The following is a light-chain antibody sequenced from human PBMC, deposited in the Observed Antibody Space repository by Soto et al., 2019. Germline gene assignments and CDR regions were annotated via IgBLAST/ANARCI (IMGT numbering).Light chain of an antibody. CDR1: SSNIGSNI. V-gene: IGLV1-44*01. CDR3: ETWDDSLTGVV. J-gene: IGLJ3*02. CDR2: SRN. Sequence: SVLTQPPSASGTPGQRVTISCSGSSSNIGSNIVNWYQQLPGTAPKLLIYSRNQRPSGVPDRFSASKSGTSASLAISGLQSEDEADYYCETWDDSLTGVVFGGGTKVTVL.